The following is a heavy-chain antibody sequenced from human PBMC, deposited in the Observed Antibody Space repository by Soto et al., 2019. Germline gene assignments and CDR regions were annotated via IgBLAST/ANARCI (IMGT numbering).Heavy chain of an antibody. CDR1: GGSVNSGNYY. V-gene: IGHV4-61*01. Sequence: SETLSLTCAVFGGSVNSGNYYWSWIRQPPGKGLEWIGEMSHSGGTHFNPSLKSRVTISVDTSKNQFSLKMSSVTAADTALYYCARVERGTATADVHAFDIWGPGTMVTVSS. CDR2: MSHSGGT. J-gene: IGHJ3*02. D-gene: IGHD2-21*02. CDR3: ARVERGTATADVHAFDI.